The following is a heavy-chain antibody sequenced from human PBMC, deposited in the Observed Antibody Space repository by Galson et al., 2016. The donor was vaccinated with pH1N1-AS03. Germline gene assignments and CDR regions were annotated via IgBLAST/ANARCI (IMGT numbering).Heavy chain of an antibody. D-gene: IGHD2-8*01. CDR1: GGSSSEYSSSEYY. J-gene: IGHJ3*02. CDR2: THISGKI. V-gene: IGHV4-61*05. Sequence: SETLSLTCTVSGGSSSEYSSSEYYWHWIRQPPGQGLEWIGYTHISGKINYNPSLKSRVTISLNTSKNQFSLTLTSVTATDTAVYYCARHLRQGRGVFEIWGQGITVTVSS. CDR3: ARHLRQGRGVFEI.